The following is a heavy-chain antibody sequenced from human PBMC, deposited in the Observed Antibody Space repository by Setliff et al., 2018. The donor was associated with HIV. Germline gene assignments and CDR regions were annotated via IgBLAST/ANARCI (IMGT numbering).Heavy chain of an antibody. CDR2: IFHPGIA. D-gene: IGHD4-4*01. CDR1: GYSISNGYY. Sequence: SETLSLTCAVSGYSISNGYYWVWIRQLPGKGLEWIGLIFHPGIAYYNPSLQSRVTISVDTSKNQFSLRLRSVAAADTAVYYCTRADSKGLTGYYYMAVWGKGTTVTVSS. J-gene: IGHJ6*03. CDR3: TRADSKGLTGYYYMAV. V-gene: IGHV4-38-2*01.